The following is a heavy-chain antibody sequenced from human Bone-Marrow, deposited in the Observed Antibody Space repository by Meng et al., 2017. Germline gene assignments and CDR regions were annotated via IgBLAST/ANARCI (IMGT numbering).Heavy chain of an antibody. D-gene: IGHD5-24*01. Sequence: GESLKISCAASGFTFSSYAMSWVRQAPGKGLEWVSAISGSGGSTYYADSVKGRFTISRDNSKNTLYLQMNSLRAEDTAVYYCVRGGRDGYNYFSYWGQGTLVTVSS. J-gene: IGHJ4*02. CDR1: GFTFSSYA. CDR2: ISGSGGST. V-gene: IGHV3-23*01. CDR3: VRGGRDGYNYFSY.